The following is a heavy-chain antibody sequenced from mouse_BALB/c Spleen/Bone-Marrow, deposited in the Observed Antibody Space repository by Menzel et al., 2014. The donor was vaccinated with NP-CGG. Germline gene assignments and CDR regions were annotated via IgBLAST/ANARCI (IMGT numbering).Heavy chain of an antibody. D-gene: IGHD3-1*01. CDR3: TRWAFDAWFAY. CDR1: GYTFSSYW. CDR2: ILPGSGNT. J-gene: IGHJ3*01. V-gene: IGHV1-9*01. Sequence: VQLVESGAELMKPGASVKVSCKATGYTFSSYWIEWVKQRPGHGLEWIGEILPGSGNTNYNEKFKGKATFTADTSSNAAYMQLSSLTSEDSAVYCCTRWAFDAWFAYWGQGTLVTVSA.